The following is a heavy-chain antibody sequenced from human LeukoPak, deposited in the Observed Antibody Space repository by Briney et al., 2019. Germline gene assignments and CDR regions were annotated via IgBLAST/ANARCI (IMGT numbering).Heavy chain of an antibody. Sequence: GGSLRLSCAASGFTFSSYAMHWVRQAPGKGLEWVAVISYDGSNTYYADSVKGRFTISRDNSKNTLYLQMNSLRAEDTAVYYCAREWRYCSGGSCYLLYYYYGMDVWGQGTTVTVSS. CDR1: GFTFSSYA. V-gene: IGHV3-30-3*01. J-gene: IGHJ6*02. CDR2: ISYDGSNT. D-gene: IGHD2-15*01. CDR3: AREWRYCSGGSCYLLYYYYGMDV.